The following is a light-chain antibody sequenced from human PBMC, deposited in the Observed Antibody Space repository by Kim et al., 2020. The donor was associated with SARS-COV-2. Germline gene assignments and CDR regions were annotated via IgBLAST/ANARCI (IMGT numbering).Light chain of an antibody. V-gene: IGKV3-11*01. J-gene: IGKJ4*01. CDR2: DAS. CDR3: LQRRDWPLT. CDR1: QSISNW. Sequence: LSPGETAPLSCRASQSISNWLAWYQQKPGQAPRLLICDASNRATGIPARFSGSGSGTDFTLTISSLEPEDFAVYYCLQRRDWPLTFGGGTKVDIK.